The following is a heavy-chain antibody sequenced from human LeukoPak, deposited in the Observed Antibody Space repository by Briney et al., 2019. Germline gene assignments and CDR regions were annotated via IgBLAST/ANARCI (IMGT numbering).Heavy chain of an antibody. Sequence: GGSLRLSRAASGFTFSSYGMHWVRQAPGKGLEWVAFIRYDGSNKYYADSVKGRFTISRDNSKNTLYLQMNSLRAEDTAVYYCAKIPAYQLPRWYFDYWGQGTLVTVSS. J-gene: IGHJ4*02. V-gene: IGHV3-30*02. CDR2: IRYDGSNK. CDR1: GFTFSSYG. CDR3: AKIPAYQLPRWYFDY. D-gene: IGHD2-2*01.